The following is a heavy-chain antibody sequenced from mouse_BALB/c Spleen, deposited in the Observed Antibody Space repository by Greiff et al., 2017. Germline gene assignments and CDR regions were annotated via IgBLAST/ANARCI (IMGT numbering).Heavy chain of an antibody. CDR2: ISSGGGNT. J-gene: IGHJ3*01. D-gene: IGHD2-1*01. V-gene: IGHV5-9*03. CDR1: GFTFSSYT. CDR3: ARLGGNSFAY. Sequence: EVQLVESGGGLVKPGGSLKLSCAASGFTFSSYTMSWVRQTPEKRLEWVATISSGGGNTYYPDSVKGRFTISRDNAKNNLYLQMSSLRSEDTALNYCARLGGNSFAYWGQGTLVTVSA.